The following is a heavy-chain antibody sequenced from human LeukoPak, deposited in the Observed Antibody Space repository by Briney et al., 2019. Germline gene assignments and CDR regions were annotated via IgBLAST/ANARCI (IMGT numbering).Heavy chain of an antibody. CDR1: GFTFSSYS. J-gene: IGHJ4*02. CDR2: ISSSRSYI. V-gene: IGHV3-21*01. D-gene: IGHD3-22*01. Sequence: GGSLRLSCAASGFTFSSYSMNWVRQAPGKGLEWVSSISSSRSYIYYADSVKGRFTISRDNAKNSPYLQMNSLRAEDTAVYYCAGVGKPYYYDSSGYLPIDYWGQGTLVTVSS. CDR3: AGVGKPYYYDSSGYLPIDY.